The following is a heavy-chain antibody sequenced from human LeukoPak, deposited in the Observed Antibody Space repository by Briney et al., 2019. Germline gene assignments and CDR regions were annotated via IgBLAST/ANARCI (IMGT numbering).Heavy chain of an antibody. Sequence: ASVKVSCKASGYTFISYDINWVRQATGQGLEWMGWMNPNSGITGYEQKFQGRVSMTRNTSISTAYMELSSLKSEDTAVYYCARGLYYYDSNGRTPYDYWGQGTPVTVS. J-gene: IGHJ4*02. CDR3: ARGLYYYDSNGRTPYDY. V-gene: IGHV1-8*01. CDR1: GYTFISYD. D-gene: IGHD3-22*01. CDR2: MNPNSGIT.